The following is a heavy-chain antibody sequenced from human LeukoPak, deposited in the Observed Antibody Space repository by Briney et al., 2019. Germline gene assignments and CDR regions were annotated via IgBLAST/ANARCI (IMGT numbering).Heavy chain of an antibody. D-gene: IGHD2-15*01. J-gene: IGHJ4*02. CDR3: RVAAPVDY. CDR2: ISWNSGSI. V-gene: IGHV3-9*01. Sequence: GRSLRLSCAASGFTFDDYAMHWVRQAPGKGLEWVSGISWNSGSIGYADSVKGRFTISRDNAKNSLYLQMNSLRAEDTAVYYCRVAAPVDYWGQGTLVTVSS. CDR1: GFTFDDYA.